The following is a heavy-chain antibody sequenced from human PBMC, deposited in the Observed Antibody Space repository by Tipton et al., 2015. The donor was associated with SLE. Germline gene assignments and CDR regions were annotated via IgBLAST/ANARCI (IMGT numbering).Heavy chain of an antibody. V-gene: IGHV3-7*01. J-gene: IGHJ6*02. CDR1: GFTFSDSY. CDR2: IKEDGSEK. Sequence: SLRLSCVGSGFTFSDSYMCWIRQAPGKGLEWVANIKEDGSEKHYVDSVKDRLTISRDNAKNSLYLQMNSLRAEDTAVYYCSGSISFYYGMDVWGQGTTVTVSS. CDR3: SGSISFYYGMDV. D-gene: IGHD2-2*01.